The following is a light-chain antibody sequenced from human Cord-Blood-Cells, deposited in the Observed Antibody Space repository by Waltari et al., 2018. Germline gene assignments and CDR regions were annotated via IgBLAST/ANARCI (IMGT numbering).Light chain of an antibody. CDR2: EGS. CDR3: CSYAGSSNWV. CDR1: SSDVGSYNL. Sequence: QSALTQPASVSGSPGQSITISCTGTSSDVGSYNLVSWYQQHPGKAPKLMIYEGSKRPSGVSKRFSGSKSSNTASLTISGLQAEDEADYYCCSYAGSSNWVFGGGTKLTVL. J-gene: IGLJ3*02. V-gene: IGLV2-23*01.